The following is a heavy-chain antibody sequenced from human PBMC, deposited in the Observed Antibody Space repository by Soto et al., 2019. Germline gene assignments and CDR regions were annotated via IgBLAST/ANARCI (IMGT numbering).Heavy chain of an antibody. CDR2: IYYSGST. Sequence: PSETLSLTCTVSGGSISSYYWSWIRQPPGKGLEWIGYIYYSGSTNYNPSLKSRVTISVDTSKNQFSLKLSSVTAADTAVYYCARSPSSTSYGYNWFDPWGQGTLVTVSS. J-gene: IGHJ5*02. D-gene: IGHD2-2*01. V-gene: IGHV4-59*01. CDR3: ARSPSSTSYGYNWFDP. CDR1: GGSISSYY.